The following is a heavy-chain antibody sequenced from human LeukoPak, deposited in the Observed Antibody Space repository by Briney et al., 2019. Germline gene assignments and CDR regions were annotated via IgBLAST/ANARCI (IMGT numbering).Heavy chain of an antibody. CDR1: GYSISSGYY. V-gene: IGHV4-38-2*02. Sequence: SETLSLTCTVSGYSISSGYYWGWIRQPPGKGLEWIGSIYHSGSTYYNPSLKSRVTISVDTSKNQFSLKLSSVTAADTAVYYCARATLVAAADFDYWGQGTLVTVSS. J-gene: IGHJ4*02. D-gene: IGHD1-26*01. CDR3: ARATLVAAADFDY. CDR2: IYHSGST.